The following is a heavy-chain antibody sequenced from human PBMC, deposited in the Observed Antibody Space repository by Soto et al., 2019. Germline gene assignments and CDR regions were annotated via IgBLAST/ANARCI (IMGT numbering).Heavy chain of an antibody. CDR2: ISGSGGST. V-gene: IGHV3-23*01. CDR3: ARRGSGSYYDY. Sequence: EVQLLESGGGLVQPGGSLRLSCAASGFTFSSDAMRWVRQAPGKGLEWVSAISGSGGSTYYADSVKGLFTIYRDNSKNTLYLQMNSLRAEDTAVYYCARRGSGSYYDYWGQGTLVTVSS. J-gene: IGHJ4*02. CDR1: GFTFSSDA. D-gene: IGHD1-26*01.